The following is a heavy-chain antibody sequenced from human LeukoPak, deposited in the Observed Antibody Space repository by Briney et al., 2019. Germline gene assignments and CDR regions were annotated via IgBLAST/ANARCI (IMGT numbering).Heavy chain of an antibody. D-gene: IGHD2-15*01. CDR2: ISPDSGGT. V-gene: IGHV1-2*04. J-gene: IGHJ5*02. CDR1: GYTFIAYY. Sequence: ASVKVSCKASGYTFIAYYIHWARQAPGQGLEWMGWISPDSGGTNYAQKFRGWVTMTRDTSISTVYMELSRLKSDDTAVYYCARVSDCSGGSCYSNWFDPWGQGTLVTVSS. CDR3: ARVSDCSGGSCYSNWFDP.